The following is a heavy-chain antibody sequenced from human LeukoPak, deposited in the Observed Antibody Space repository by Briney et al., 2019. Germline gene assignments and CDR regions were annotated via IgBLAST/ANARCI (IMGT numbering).Heavy chain of an antibody. Sequence: GGSLRLSCAASGFTFSTYEMNWVRQAPGKGLEWISYISSSGSTIYYADSVKGRFTISRDNAKNSLYLQMNSLRAEDTAVYYCARVLQEGDLDYWGQGTLVTVSS. CDR1: GFTFSTYE. J-gene: IGHJ4*02. CDR2: ISSSGSTI. V-gene: IGHV3-48*03. CDR3: ARVLQEGDLDY. D-gene: IGHD3-16*01.